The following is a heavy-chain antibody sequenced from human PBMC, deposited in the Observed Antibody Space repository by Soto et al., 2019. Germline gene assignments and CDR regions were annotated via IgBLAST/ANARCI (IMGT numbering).Heavy chain of an antibody. Sequence: KTSETLSLTCTVSGGSISNRDYYWTWIRQPPGKGLEWIGYIYYSGNTYYNPSLKSRVTISVDTSKNQFSLKLSSVIAADTAVYYCARDGVLPAQNPYYYGVDVWGQGTTVTVSS. J-gene: IGHJ6*02. V-gene: IGHV4-30-4*01. CDR1: GGSISNRDYY. CDR2: IYYSGNT. CDR3: ARDGVLPAQNPYYYGVDV. D-gene: IGHD2-2*01.